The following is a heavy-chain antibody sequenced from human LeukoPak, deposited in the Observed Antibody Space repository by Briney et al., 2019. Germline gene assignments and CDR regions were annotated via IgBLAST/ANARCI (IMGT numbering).Heavy chain of an antibody. J-gene: IGHJ4*02. CDR3: ARVEWELLTD. D-gene: IGHD1-26*01. CDR1: GGSISSYY. V-gene: IGHV4-34*01. CDR2: INHSGST. Sequence: SETLSLTCTVSGGSISSYYWSWIRQPPGKGLEWIGEINHSGSTNYNPSLKSRVTISVDTSKNQFSLKLSSVTAADTAVYYCARVEWELLTDWGQGTLVTVSS.